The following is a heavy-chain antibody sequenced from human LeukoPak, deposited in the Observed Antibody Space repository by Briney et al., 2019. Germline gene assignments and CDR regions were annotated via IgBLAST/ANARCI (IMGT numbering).Heavy chain of an antibody. CDR3: ARHVPADFNWFDP. CDR2: INHSGST. D-gene: IGHD2-21*02. J-gene: IGHJ5*02. V-gene: IGHV4-34*01. Sequence: SETLSLICAVYGGSFSGYYWSWIRQPPGKGLEWIGEINHSGSTNYNPSLKSRVTISVDTSKNQFSLKLSSVTAADTAVYYCARHVPADFNWFDPWGQGTLVTVSS. CDR1: GGSFSGYY.